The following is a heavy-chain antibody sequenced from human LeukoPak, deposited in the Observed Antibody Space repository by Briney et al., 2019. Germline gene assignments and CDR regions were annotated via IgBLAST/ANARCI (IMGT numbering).Heavy chain of an antibody. D-gene: IGHD6-13*01. CDR2: IRYDGSNK. CDR3: ANRPEVIAAAAIQH. J-gene: IGHJ1*01. Sequence: PGGSLRLSCAASGFTFSSYGMHWVRQAPGKGLEWVAFIRYDGSNKYYADSVKGRFTISRGNSKNTLYLQMNSLRAEDTAVYYCANRPEVIAAAAIQHWGQGTLVTVSS. V-gene: IGHV3-30*02. CDR1: GFTFSSYG.